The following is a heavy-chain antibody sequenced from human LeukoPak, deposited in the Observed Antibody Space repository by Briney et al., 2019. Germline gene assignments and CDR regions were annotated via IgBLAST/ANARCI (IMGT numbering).Heavy chain of an antibody. CDR2: ITPIIDPA. CDR3: TRVNLRGSQYNWFDP. V-gene: IGHV1-46*01. Sequence: ASVKVSCKASGYTFTGYYMHWVRQAPGQGLEWMGKITPIIDPARYSQKFRDRLTITGDSSTGTAYMELSSLTPEDTALYYCTRVNLRGSQYNWFDPSGQGTQVIVSS. J-gene: IGHJ5*02. CDR1: GYTFTGYY. D-gene: IGHD1-26*01.